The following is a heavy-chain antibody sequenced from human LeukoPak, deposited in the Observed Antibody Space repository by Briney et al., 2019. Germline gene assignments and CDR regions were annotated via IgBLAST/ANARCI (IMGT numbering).Heavy chain of an antibody. D-gene: IGHD1-26*01. J-gene: IGHJ6*03. CDR2: IYYTGST. CDR1: GGSISSSNYY. CDR3: ARVRGGSYYFYYHMDV. Sequence: SGTLSLTCTVSGGSISSSNYYWGWIRQPPGKGLEWIGSIYYTGSTYYNPSLKSRVTISVDTSKNQFSLKLNSVTAADTAVFYCARVRGGSYYFYYHMDVWGKGTTVTVSS. V-gene: IGHV4-39*07.